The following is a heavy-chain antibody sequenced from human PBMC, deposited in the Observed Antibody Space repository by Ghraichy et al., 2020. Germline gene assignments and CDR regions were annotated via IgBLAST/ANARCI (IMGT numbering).Heavy chain of an antibody. D-gene: IGHD1-1*01. CDR3: AKDPNWYGGYYYYGMDV. Sequence: GGSLRLSCAASGFTFSSYAMSWVRQAPGKGLEWVSTISGSGGSTYYADSVKGRFTISRDNSKNTLYLQMNSLRAEDTAVYYCAKDPNWYGGYYYYGMDVWGQGTTVTVSS. J-gene: IGHJ6*02. CDR2: ISGSGGST. CDR1: GFTFSSYA. V-gene: IGHV3-23*01.